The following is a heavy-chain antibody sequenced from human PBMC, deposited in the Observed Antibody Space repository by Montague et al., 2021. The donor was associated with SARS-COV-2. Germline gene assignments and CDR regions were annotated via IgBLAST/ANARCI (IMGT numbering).Heavy chain of an antibody. CDR3: ARLAVIISGAPPTRLPRYMDV. V-gene: IGHV4-39*01. CDR1: GGSFSSSPYY. CDR2: IHYSGIT. J-gene: IGHJ6*03. D-gene: IGHD3-3*01. Sequence: SETRSLTCTVSGGSFSSSPYYWGWVRQSPGKGLEWIGNIHYSGITDYNASLKTRVTISVDTSKNQFSLKLTSVTAADTAVYYCARLAVIISGAPPTRLPRYMDVWGKGTTVTVSS.